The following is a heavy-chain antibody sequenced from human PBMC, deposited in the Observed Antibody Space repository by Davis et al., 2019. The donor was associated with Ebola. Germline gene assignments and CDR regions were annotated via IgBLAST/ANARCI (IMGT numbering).Heavy chain of an antibody. D-gene: IGHD3-22*01. Sequence: GGSLRLSCAASGFTFSYYAMHWVRQAPGQRLEWLGWINAGNGNTKYSQRFQGRVAITRDTSASTAYMELSSLRSEDTAVYYCARGGDSGGYYSLDYWGQGTLVTVSS. CDR3: ARGGDSGGYYSLDY. CDR2: INAGNGNT. CDR1: GFTFSYYA. J-gene: IGHJ4*02. V-gene: IGHV1-3*01.